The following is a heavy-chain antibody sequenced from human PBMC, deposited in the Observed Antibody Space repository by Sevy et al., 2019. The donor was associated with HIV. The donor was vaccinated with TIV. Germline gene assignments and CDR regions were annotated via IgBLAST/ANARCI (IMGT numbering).Heavy chain of an antibody. CDR3: ARDRSTTWINYFFDF. CDR2: VSYVGSKK. V-gene: IGHV3-30*01. J-gene: IGHJ4*02. Sequence: GGSLRLSCAASGFTFSNYAIHWVRQAPGKGLEWVAVVSYVGSKKYYADSVKGRFTISRDNSKNTLYLQMNSLRVEDTAVYYCARDRSTTWINYFFDFWGQGTLVTVSS. CDR1: GFTFSNYA. D-gene: IGHD2-2*01.